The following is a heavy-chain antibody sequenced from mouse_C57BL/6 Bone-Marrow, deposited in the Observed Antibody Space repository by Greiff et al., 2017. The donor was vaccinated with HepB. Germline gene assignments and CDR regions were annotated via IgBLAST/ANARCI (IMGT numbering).Heavy chain of an antibody. Sequence: EVQGVESGGGLVQPGGSMKLSCVASGFTFSNYWMNWVRQSPETGLEWVAQIRLKSDNYATHYAESVKGRFTISRDDSKSSVYLQMNNLRAEDTGMYYCTGGTTVVEYYFDYWGQGTTLTVSS. CDR1: GFTFSNYW. CDR3: TGGTTVVEYYFDY. CDR2: IRLKSDNYAT. D-gene: IGHD1-1*01. J-gene: IGHJ2*01. V-gene: IGHV6-3*01.